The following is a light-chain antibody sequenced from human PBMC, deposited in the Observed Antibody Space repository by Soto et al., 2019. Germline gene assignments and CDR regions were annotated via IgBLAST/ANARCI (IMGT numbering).Light chain of an antibody. CDR3: QQYGSSPFT. Sequence: DIVLTKSPGTLSLSPGERANLSCRASQTVSSNNLAWYQQKRGQAPRLLIYGASSRAAAIPDRFRGSGSGTDFTLIISRLAPADFAVYYCQQYGSSPFTFGPGTAGDLK. CDR1: QTVSSNN. J-gene: IGKJ3*01. CDR2: GAS. V-gene: IGKV3-20*01.